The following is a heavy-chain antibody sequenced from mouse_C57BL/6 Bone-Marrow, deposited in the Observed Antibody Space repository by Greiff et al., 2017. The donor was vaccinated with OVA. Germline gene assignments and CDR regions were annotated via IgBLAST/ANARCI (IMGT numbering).Heavy chain of an antibody. Sequence: EVNVVESGGGLVQPGESLKLSCESNEYEFPSHDMSWDRKTPEKRLELVAAINSDGGSTYYPDTMERRFIISRDNTKKTLYLQMSSLRSEDTALYYCARHGWDYDGFAYWGQGTLVTVSA. CDR2: INSDGGST. D-gene: IGHD2-4*01. CDR1: EYEFPSHD. J-gene: IGHJ3*01. V-gene: IGHV5-2*01. CDR3: ARHGWDYDGFAY.